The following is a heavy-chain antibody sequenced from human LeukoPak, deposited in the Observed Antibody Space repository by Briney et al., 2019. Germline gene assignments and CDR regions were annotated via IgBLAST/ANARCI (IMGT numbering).Heavy chain of an antibody. D-gene: IGHD2-15*01. J-gene: IGHJ4*02. CDR2: ISGSGGST. Sequence: GGSLRLSCAASGFTFSSYAMSWVRQAPGKGLEWVSAISGSGGSTYYADSVKGRFTISRDNSKNTLYLQMNSLRAEDTAVYYCAKDPRYCSGGSCSELYYSDYWGQGTLVTVSS. CDR3: AKDPRYCSGGSCSELYYSDY. V-gene: IGHV3-23*01. CDR1: GFTFSSYA.